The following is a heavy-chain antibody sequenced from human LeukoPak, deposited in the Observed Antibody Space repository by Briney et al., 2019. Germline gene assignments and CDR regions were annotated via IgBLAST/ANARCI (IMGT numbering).Heavy chain of an antibody. Sequence: ASVKVSCKASGYTFTSYGISWVRQAPGQGLEWMGWISAYNGNTNYAQKPQGRVTMTTDTSTSTAYMELRSLRSDDTAVYYCARDLGRLCSGGSCYPGLYYYYGMDVWGQGTTVTVSS. D-gene: IGHD2-15*01. CDR1: GYTFTSYG. J-gene: IGHJ6*02. CDR2: ISAYNGNT. V-gene: IGHV1-18*01. CDR3: ARDLGRLCSGGSCYPGLYYYYGMDV.